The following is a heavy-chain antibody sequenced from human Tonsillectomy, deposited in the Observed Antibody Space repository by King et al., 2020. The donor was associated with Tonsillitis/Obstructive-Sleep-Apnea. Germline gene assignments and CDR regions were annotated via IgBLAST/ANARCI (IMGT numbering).Heavy chain of an antibody. D-gene: IGHD3-3*01. V-gene: IGHV3-72*01. Sequence: VQLVESGGGLVQPGGSLRLSCAASGFTFSDHFMDWVRQAPGKGLEWVGRTRNKANSYTTEFAASVKGRFTISRDDSKNSLYLQMNSLKTEDTAVYYCARDRAYDFWGGYYFDVWGKGTTVTVSS. CDR3: ARDRAYDFWGGYYFDV. J-gene: IGHJ6*04. CDR1: GFTFSDHF. CDR2: TRNKANSYTT.